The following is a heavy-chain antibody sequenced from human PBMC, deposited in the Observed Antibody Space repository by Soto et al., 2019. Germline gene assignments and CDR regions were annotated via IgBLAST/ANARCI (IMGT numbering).Heavy chain of an antibody. CDR3: ARDYDFWSGYSRENWFDP. D-gene: IGHD3-3*01. Sequence: GGSLRLSCAPSGFTFSNYGMNWVRQAPGKGLEWMAVISYDGSNKYYADSVKGRFTISRDNSKNTLYLQMNSLRAEDTAVYYCARDYDFWSGYSRENWFDPWGQGTLVTVSS. V-gene: IGHV3-30*03. CDR2: ISYDGSNK. CDR1: GFTFSNYG. J-gene: IGHJ5*02.